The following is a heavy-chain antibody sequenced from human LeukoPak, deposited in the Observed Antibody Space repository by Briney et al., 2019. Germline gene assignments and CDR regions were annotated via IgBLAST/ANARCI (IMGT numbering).Heavy chain of an antibody. CDR2: INTNTGNP. CDR1: GYTFTSYA. CDR3: ARAEAYDILTGYYKRGVDY. V-gene: IGHV7-4-1*02. Sequence: GASVKVSCKASGYTFTSYAMNWVRQAPGQGLEWMGWINTNTGNPTYAQGFTGRFVFSLDTSVSTEYLQISSLKAEDTAVYYCARAEAYDILTGYYKRGVDYWGQGTLVTVSS. J-gene: IGHJ4*02. D-gene: IGHD3-9*01.